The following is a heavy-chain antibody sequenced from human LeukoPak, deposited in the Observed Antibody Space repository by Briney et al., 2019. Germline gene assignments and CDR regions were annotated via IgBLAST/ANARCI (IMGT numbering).Heavy chain of an antibody. V-gene: IGHV3-15*01. D-gene: IGHD1-1*01. CDR3: TTDPTQTASDY. CDR2: IKSKTDGGTT. CDR1: GFTFSNAW. J-gene: IGHJ4*02. Sequence: GGSLRLSCAASGFTFSNAWMSWVRQAPGKGLEWVGRIKSKTDGGTTDYAAPVKGRFTISRDDSKNTLYLQMNSLKAEDTAVYYCTTDPTQTASDYWGQGTLVTVSS.